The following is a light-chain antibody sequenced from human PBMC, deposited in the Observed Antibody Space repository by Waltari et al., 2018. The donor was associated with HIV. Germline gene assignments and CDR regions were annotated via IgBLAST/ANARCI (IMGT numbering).Light chain of an antibody. V-gene: IGLV2-8*01. CDR2: DVT. CDR1: SNDIGTYNF. CDR3: VSYTENDTFLL. J-gene: IGLJ2*01. Sequence: QSALTQPPSASGSPGQSVAISCTGSSNDIGTYNFVSWYQHHPGKAPRLIIDDVTRLPRGIPDRLSGTKSGYTASLTVADLQVEDEADYDCVSYTENDTFLLVGCGTKLAV.